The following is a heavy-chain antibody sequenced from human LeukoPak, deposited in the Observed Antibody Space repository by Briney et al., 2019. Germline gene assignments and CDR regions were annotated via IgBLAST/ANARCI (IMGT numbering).Heavy chain of an antibody. CDR2: INPSGGST. D-gene: IGHD1-20*01. CDR1: GYTFTSNY. Sequence: ASVKVSCTASGYTFTSNYMHWVRQAPGQGLEWMGIINPSGGSTSYAQNFQGRVTMTRDTSKSTVYMELSSLRSEDTAVYYCARDYNWTPFDPWGQGTLVTVSS. CDR3: ARDYNWTPFDP. V-gene: IGHV1-46*01. J-gene: IGHJ5*02.